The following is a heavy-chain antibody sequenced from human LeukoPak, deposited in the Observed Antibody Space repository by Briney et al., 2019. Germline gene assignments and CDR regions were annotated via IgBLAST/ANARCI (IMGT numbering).Heavy chain of an antibody. CDR3: AHSSVGSSGWSDLDY. V-gene: IGHV2-5*02. Sequence: SGPTLVKPTQTLTLTCTFSGFSLSTSGVAVGWIRQPPGKPLEWLAFIYWDDDERYSPSLRSRLTIIKDTSKNQVVLTMTNMEPVDTATYYCAHSSVGSSGWSDLDYWGQGTLVTVSS. D-gene: IGHD6-19*01. J-gene: IGHJ4*02. CDR2: IYWDDDE. CDR1: GFSLSTSGVA.